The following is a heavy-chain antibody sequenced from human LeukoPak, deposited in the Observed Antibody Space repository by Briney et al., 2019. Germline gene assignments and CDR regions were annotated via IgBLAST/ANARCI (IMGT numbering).Heavy chain of an antibody. CDR1: GFTFSSYA. CDR3: AKARLSWMLPHIAAAGNLDY. V-gene: IGHV3-23*01. J-gene: IGHJ4*02. D-gene: IGHD6-13*01. CDR2: LSGSGGTT. Sequence: PGGSLRLSCVASGFTFSSYAMSWVRQAPGKGLEWLTGLSGSGGTTYYADSVKGRFTISRDNSKNTLYLQMNSLRAEDTAVYYCAKARLSWMLPHIAAAGNLDYWGQGTLVTVSS.